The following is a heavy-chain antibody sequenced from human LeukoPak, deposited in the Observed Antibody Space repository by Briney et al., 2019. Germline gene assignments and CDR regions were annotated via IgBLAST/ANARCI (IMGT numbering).Heavy chain of an antibody. J-gene: IGHJ4*02. D-gene: IGHD6-13*01. V-gene: IGHV3-30*04. CDR3: ARVLAAAGTPDDIDY. CDR1: GFTFSSYA. CDR2: ISYDGSNK. Sequence: GRSLRLSCAASGFTFSSYAMHWVRQASGKGLEWVAVISYDGSNKYYADSVKGRFTISRDNSKNTLYLQMNSLRAEDTAVYYCARVLAAAGTPDDIDYWGQGTLVTVSS.